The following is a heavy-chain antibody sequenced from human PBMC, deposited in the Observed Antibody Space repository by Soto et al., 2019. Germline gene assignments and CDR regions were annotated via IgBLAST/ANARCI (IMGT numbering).Heavy chain of an antibody. D-gene: IGHD3-10*01. J-gene: IGHJ6*02. CDR1: GFIFNNYG. CDR2: ISYDGDNI. CDR3: AKDIALVRGVIIDLDV. V-gene: IGHV3-30*18. Sequence: GGSLRLSCAASGFIFNNYGMHWVRQAPGKGLEWVAVISYDGDNIYYADSVKGRFTISRDNSKNTLFLQMNSLRAEDTAVYYCAKDIALVRGVIIDLDVWGQGTTVTVSS.